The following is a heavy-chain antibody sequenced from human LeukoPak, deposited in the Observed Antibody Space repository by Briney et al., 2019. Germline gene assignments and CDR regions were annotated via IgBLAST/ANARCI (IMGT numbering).Heavy chain of an antibody. CDR2: INPSGGST. D-gene: IGHD3-16*01. CDR3: ARDDYVWGSYSYYYYGMDV. J-gene: IGHJ6*02. V-gene: IGHV1-46*01. Sequence: GASVKVSCKASGGTFSSYAISWVRQAPGQGLEWMGIINPSGGSTSYAQKFQGRVTMTRDTSTSTVYMELSSLRSEDTAVYYCARDDYVWGSYSYYYYGMDVWGQGTTVTVSS. CDR1: GGTFSSYA.